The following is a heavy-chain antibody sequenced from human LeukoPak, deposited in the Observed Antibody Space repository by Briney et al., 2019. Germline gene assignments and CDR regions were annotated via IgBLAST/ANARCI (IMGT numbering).Heavy chain of an antibody. V-gene: IGHV3-20*04. CDR1: GFTFDDYG. CDR3: ARVQVLEAAAGYYYYYMDV. D-gene: IGHD6-13*01. Sequence: GGSLRLSCAASGFTFDDYGMSWVRQAPGKGLEWVSGINWNGGSTGYADSVKGRFTISRDNAKNSLYLQMNSLRAEDTALYYCARVQVLEAAAGYYYYYMDVWGKGTTVTVSS. J-gene: IGHJ6*03. CDR2: INWNGGST.